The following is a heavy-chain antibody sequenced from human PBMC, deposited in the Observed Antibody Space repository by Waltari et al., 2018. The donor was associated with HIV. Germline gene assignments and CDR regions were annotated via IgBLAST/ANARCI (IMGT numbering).Heavy chain of an antibody. Sequence: QVQLQQSGPGLVKPSQTLSLTCAISGDSISNNRATWNWIRQSQSRGLEWLGRTHYRSKWNYDYAVSVKGRITIEADTSKNQFSLHLNSVTPEDTGVYYCASSPGDGYFYYGMDVWGQGTTVTVSS. CDR1: GDSISNNRAT. CDR2: THYRSKWNY. D-gene: IGHD2-21*01. V-gene: IGHV6-1*01. J-gene: IGHJ6*02. CDR3: ASSPGDGYFYYGMDV.